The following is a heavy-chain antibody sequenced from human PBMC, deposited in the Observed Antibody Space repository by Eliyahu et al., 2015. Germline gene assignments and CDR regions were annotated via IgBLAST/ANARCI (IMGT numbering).Heavy chain of an antibody. CDR3: ARQYYFDRSGYHNWFDP. Sequence: QLQLQESGPGLVKPPETLSLTCXVSXGSIXXTXHXWGWIRQPPGKGLEWXARXYYSGDTYYNPSLKSRVTISVDTSKNQFSLKLSSVTAADTAVYYCARQYYFDRSGYHNWFDPWGQGTLVTVSS. D-gene: IGHD3-22*01. V-gene: IGHV4-39*01. CDR1: XGSIXXTXHX. CDR2: XYYSGDT. J-gene: IGHJ5*02.